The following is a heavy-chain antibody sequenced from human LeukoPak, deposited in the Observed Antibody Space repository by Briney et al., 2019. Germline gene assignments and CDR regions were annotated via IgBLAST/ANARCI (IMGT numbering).Heavy chain of an antibody. CDR2: ISSSSSYI. CDR1: GLTFSTYS. CDR3: ARATVIGTVPVPGFLDV. J-gene: IGHJ6*04. V-gene: IGHV3-21*01. D-gene: IGHD6-19*01. Sequence: KPGRSLRLSCAASGLTFSTYSMNWVRQPPRKGPEWVSSISSSSSYIYYAGYVKGRFTISRENAKNSLYLQMNSLRAGDTAVYYCARATVIGTVPVPGFLDVWGKGTTVTVSS.